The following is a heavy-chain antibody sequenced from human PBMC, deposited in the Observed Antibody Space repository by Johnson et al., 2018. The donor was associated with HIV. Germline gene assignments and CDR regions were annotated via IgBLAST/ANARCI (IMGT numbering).Heavy chain of an antibody. CDR2: IKEDGSED. D-gene: IGHD6-13*01. CDR3: ARDGVYSSPHDAFDI. V-gene: IGHV3-7*05. Sequence: VQLVESGGGLVQPGGSLRLSCAASGFTFSNYWMTWVRQASGKGLEWLANIKEDGSEDYYVDSLKGRFTISRDNAQNSLYLQMDRLRAEDSAVYYCARDGVYSSPHDAFDIWGQGTMVTVSS. J-gene: IGHJ3*02. CDR1: GFTFSNYW.